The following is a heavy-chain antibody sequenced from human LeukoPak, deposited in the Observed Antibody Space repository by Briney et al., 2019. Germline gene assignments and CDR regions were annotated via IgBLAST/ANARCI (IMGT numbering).Heavy chain of an antibody. CDR1: GFTFSTYA. D-gene: IGHD5-18*01. CDR3: ARDSGYTYGPPSYYFDY. V-gene: IGHV3-23*01. Sequence: PGGSLRLSCAASGFTFSTYAMNWVRQAPAKGLEWVSTIGGGGPTTDYADSVKDRFTISRDNSKNTLYLQMNSLRAEDTAVYYCARDSGYTYGPPSYYFDYWGQGTLVTVSS. CDR2: IGGGGPTT. J-gene: IGHJ4*02.